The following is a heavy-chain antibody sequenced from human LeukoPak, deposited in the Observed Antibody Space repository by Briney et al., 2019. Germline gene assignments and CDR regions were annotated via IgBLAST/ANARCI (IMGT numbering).Heavy chain of an antibody. CDR1: GYTFTGYY. Sequence: ASVKVSCKASGYTFTGYYMHWVRQAPGQGLEWMGWINPNSGGTNYAQKFQGKVTMTRDTSISTAYMELSRLRSDDTAVYYCARDQQGVVPAVGFDPWGQGTLVNVSS. CDR2: INPNSGGT. J-gene: IGHJ5*02. D-gene: IGHD2-2*01. V-gene: IGHV1-2*02. CDR3: ARDQQGVVPAVGFDP.